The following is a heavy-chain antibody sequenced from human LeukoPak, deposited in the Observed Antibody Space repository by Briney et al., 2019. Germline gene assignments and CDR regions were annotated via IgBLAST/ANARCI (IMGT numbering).Heavy chain of an antibody. Sequence: GGSLRLSCAASGFTFSSYWMSWVRQAPGKGLEWVANIKQDGSEKYYVDSVKGRFTISRDNSKNTLYLQMNSLRAEDTAVYYCARDGYNSYYFDYWGQGTLVTVSS. CDR2: IKQDGSEK. V-gene: IGHV3-7*01. D-gene: IGHD5-24*01. CDR1: GFTFSSYW. CDR3: ARDGYNSYYFDY. J-gene: IGHJ4*02.